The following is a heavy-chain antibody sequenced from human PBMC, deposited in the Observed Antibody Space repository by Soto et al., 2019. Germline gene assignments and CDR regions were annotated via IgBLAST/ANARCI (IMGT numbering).Heavy chain of an antibody. CDR3: ARALETTWFYSGLNF. V-gene: IGHV3-30*03. D-gene: IGHD3-10*01. CDR2: ISYDGSNQ. J-gene: IGHJ4*03. Sequence: VKLVESGGGVVQPGGSLRLSCAASGFTFNIYAMRWVRQAPDKGLEWVALISYDGSNQYYADSVKGRFTISRDTSKNALYLHMNSLRVEGTTTSYSARALETTWFYSGLNFWGQGTMVTVSS. CDR1: GFTFNIYA.